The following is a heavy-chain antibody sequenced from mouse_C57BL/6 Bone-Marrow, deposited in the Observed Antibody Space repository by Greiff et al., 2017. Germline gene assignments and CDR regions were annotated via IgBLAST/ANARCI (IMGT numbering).Heavy chain of an antibody. CDR1: GYTFTDYY. V-gene: IGHV1-26*01. CDR2: INPNNGGT. Sequence: VQLQQSGPELVKPGASVKISCKASGYTFTDYYMNWVKQSHGKSLEWIGDINPNNGGTSYNQKFKGKATLTVDKSSSTAYMDLRSLTSEDSAVYYCARGLLLDYWGQGTTLTVSS. D-gene: IGHD2-3*01. CDR3: ARGLLLDY. J-gene: IGHJ2*01.